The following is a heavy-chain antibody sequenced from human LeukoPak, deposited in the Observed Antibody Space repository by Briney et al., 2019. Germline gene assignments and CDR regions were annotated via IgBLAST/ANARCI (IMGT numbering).Heavy chain of an antibody. V-gene: IGHV3-23*01. Sequence: GGSLRLSCAASGLTFSSYAMSWVRQAPGKGLEWVSAISGSGGSTYYADSVKGRFTISRDNSKNTLYLQMNSLRAEDTAVYYCAKDFPPLLWFGELFFDYWGQGTLVTVSS. J-gene: IGHJ4*02. CDR3: AKDFPPLLWFGELFFDY. D-gene: IGHD3-10*01. CDR1: GLTFSSYA. CDR2: ISGSGGST.